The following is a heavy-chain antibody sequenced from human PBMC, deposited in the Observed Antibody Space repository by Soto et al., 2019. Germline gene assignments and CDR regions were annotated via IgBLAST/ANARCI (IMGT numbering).Heavy chain of an antibody. V-gene: IGHV5-10-1*01. CDR3: AVGDTAMAGGNFDY. CDR1: GYSFSTYS. J-gene: IGHJ4*02. Sequence: ESLKISCKGSGYSFSTYSIGWVRQMPGKGLEWMGRIDPSDSYTNYSPSFQGHVTISADKSISTAYLQWSSLKASDTAMYYCAVGDTAMAGGNFDYSCQAPLVT. CDR2: IDPSDSYT. D-gene: IGHD5-18*01.